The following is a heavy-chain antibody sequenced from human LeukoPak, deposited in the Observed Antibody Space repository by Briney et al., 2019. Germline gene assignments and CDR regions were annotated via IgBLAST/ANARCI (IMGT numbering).Heavy chain of an antibody. V-gene: IGHV3-30-3*01. D-gene: IGHD3-10*01. CDR2: ISYDGSNK. Sequence: GGSLRLSWEPSGFTLSSYARHGFRKAPGKGLEGVAVISYDGSNKYYADSVKGRFTISRDNSKNTLYLQMNSLRAEDTAVYYCAREFGYHFDYWGQGTLVTVSS. J-gene: IGHJ4*02. CDR3: AREFGYHFDY. CDR1: GFTLSSYA.